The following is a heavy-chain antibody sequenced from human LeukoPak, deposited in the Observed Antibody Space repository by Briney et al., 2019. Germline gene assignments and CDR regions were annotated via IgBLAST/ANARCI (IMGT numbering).Heavy chain of an antibody. V-gene: IGHV4-39*07. CDR2: IYYSGST. CDR3: ATDNPSLITMVRGVNPRTYYYYGMDV. Sequence: SETLSLTCTVSGGSISSSSYYWGWIRQPPGKGLEWIGSIYYSGSTYHNPSLKSRVTISVDTSKNQFSLKLSSVTAADTAVYYCATDNPSLITMVRGVNPRTYYYYGMDVWGQGTTVTVSS. D-gene: IGHD3-10*01. J-gene: IGHJ6*02. CDR1: GGSISSSSYY.